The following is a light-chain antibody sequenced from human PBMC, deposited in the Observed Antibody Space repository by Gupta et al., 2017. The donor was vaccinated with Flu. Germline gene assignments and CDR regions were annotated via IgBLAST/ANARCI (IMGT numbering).Light chain of an antibody. V-gene: IGLV3-25*01. Sequence: GKTARITGSGDAVAKKYDYWYRQKAGQAPVVVIYKDSERPSGIPERFSGSSSGTTVTLTINGVQAEEEADYYCQSTDISGADVIFGGGTKLTVL. CDR3: QSTDISGADVI. J-gene: IGLJ2*01. CDR1: AVAKKY. CDR2: KDS.